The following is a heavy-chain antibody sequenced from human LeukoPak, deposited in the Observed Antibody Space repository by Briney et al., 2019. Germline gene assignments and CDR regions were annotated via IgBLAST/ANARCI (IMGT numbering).Heavy chain of an antibody. CDR3: ARDLFFSDAGYSSGWRAEYFHH. CDR1: GCTFSRHW. CDR2: INGDGSST. V-gene: IGHV3-74*01. J-gene: IGHJ1*01. Sequence: GWSLTLSCVASGCTFSRHWMYLLRQAPAKGLVWVSLINGDGSSTSYADSVKGRFTVSRDNAKNTMNLQMNSMRAEDTAVYYCARDLFFSDAGYSSGWRAEYFHHWGQGTLVTVSS. D-gene: IGHD6-19*01.